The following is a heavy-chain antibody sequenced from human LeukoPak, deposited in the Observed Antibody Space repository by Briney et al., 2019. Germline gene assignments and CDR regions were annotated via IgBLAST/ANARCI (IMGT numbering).Heavy chain of an antibody. CDR3: ARPLGYYYYYYGMDV. CDR1: GGTFSSYA. CDR2: IIPIFGTA. J-gene: IGHJ6*02. Sequence: SVKVSCKASGGTFSSYAISWVRQAPGQGLEWMGGIIPIFGTANYAQKFQGRVTITAGESTSTAYMELSSLRSEDTAVYYCARPLGYYYYYYGMDVWGQGTTVTVSS. D-gene: IGHD3-16*01. V-gene: IGHV1-69*13.